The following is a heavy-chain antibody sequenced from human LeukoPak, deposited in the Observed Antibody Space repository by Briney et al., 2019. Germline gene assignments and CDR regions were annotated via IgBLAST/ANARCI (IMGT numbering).Heavy chain of an antibody. D-gene: IGHD3-9*01. CDR3: ARDLPYNYDILTGYFRWFDP. J-gene: IGHJ5*02. CDR2: INHSGST. V-gene: IGHV4-34*01. Sequence: SETLSLTCAVYGGSFSGYYWSWIRQPPGKGLEWIGEINHSGSTNYNPSLKSRVTISVDTSKNQFPLKLSSVTAADTAVYYCARDLPYNYDILTGYFRWFDPWGQGTLVTVSS. CDR1: GGSFSGYY.